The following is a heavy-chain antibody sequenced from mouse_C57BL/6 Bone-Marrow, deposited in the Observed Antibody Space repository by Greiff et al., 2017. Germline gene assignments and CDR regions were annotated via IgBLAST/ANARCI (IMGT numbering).Heavy chain of an antibody. V-gene: IGHV5-4*01. Sequence: EVMLVESGGGLVKPGGSLKLSCAASGFTFSSYAMSWVRQTPEKRLEWVATISDGGSYTYYPDNVKGRFTISRDNAKNNLYLQMSHLKSEDTAMYYCARDWDVAYWGQGTLVTVSA. CDR2: ISDGGSYT. J-gene: IGHJ3*01. CDR3: ARDWDVAY. CDR1: GFTFSSYA. D-gene: IGHD4-1*01.